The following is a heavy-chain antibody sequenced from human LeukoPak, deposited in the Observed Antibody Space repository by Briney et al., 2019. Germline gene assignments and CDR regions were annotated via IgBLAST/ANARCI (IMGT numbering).Heavy chain of an antibody. CDR2: LKSRGGGETA. D-gene: IGHD2-21*02. V-gene: IGHV3-15*01. CDR3: AKDRCGGDCFRGFDY. Sequence: GGSLRLSCAVSGFNFNDAWMSWVRQAPGKGLEWVGRLKSRGGGETADYSAPVKGRFTVSRDDSQNTLYLQMNSLRAEDTAVYYCAKDRCGGDCFRGFDYWGQGTLVTVSS. J-gene: IGHJ4*02. CDR1: GFNFNDAW.